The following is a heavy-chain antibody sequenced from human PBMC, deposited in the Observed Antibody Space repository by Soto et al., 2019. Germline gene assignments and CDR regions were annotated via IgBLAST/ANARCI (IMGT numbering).Heavy chain of an antibody. D-gene: IGHD6-19*01. J-gene: IGHJ4*02. CDR3: TRARYSSGCYYFDH. CDR2: IYSSGNT. V-gene: IGHV4-59*01. CDR1: GGYITSYY. Sequence: RSLTCTVSGGYITSYYWSWVRQPPGKGLEWIGYIYSSGNTNYNPSLKSRVTISVDTSKNQFPLKLGSVTAADTAVYYWTRARYSSGCYYFDHWGQGTLVKVSS.